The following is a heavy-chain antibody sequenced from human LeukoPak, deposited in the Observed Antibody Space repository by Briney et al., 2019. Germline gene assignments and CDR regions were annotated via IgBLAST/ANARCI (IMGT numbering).Heavy chain of an antibody. CDR3: ARDRTVVTPGYYFDY. V-gene: IGHV3-7*01. Sequence: GGSLRLSCAASEFTFSSYWMSWVRQAPGKGLEWVANIKQDGSEKYYVDSVKGRFTISRDNAKNSLYLQMNSLRAEDTAVYYCARDRTVVTPGYYFDYWGQGTLVTVSS. D-gene: IGHD4-23*01. CDR2: IKQDGSEK. CDR1: EFTFSSYW. J-gene: IGHJ4*02.